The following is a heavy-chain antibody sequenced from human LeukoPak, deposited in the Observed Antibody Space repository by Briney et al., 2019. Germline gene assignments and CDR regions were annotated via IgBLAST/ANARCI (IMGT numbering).Heavy chain of an antibody. Sequence: PGGSLRLSCVASGFTFSTHWMTWVRLPPGKGLEWVANIKQDGSEEYYVDSVKGRFTISRDNAKSALYLQMNSLRGNDTAVYYCARDVNGYRDYWGQGTLVTVSS. J-gene: IGHJ4*02. CDR1: GFTFSTHW. D-gene: IGHD5-18*01. CDR2: IKQDGSEE. CDR3: ARDVNGYRDY. V-gene: IGHV3-7*01.